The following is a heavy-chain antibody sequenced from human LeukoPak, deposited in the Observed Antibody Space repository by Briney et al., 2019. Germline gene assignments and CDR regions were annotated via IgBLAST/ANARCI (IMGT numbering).Heavy chain of an antibody. V-gene: IGHV3-30-3*01. CDR2: ISYDGSNK. D-gene: IGHD6-13*01. CDR3: ARGGYSSSWFSFDY. CDR1: GFTFSSYA. Sequence: GGSLRLSCAASGFTFSSYAMHWVRQAPGKGLEWVAVISYDGSNKYYADSVKGRFTISRDNSKNTLYLQMNSLRAEDTAVYYCARGGYSSSWFSFDYWGQGTLVTVSS. J-gene: IGHJ4*02.